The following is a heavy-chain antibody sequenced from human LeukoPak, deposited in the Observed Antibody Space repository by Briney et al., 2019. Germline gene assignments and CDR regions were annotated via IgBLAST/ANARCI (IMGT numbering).Heavy chain of an antibody. J-gene: IGHJ4*02. V-gene: IGHV3-30*02. CDR1: GFTFSSYG. CDR2: IRYDGSNK. CDR3: TRGGTTLDY. Sequence: PGGSLRLSCAASGFTFSSYGMHWVRQAPGKGLEWVLFIRYDGSNKYYADSVKGQFTISRDNTKTTLYLQMNSLRAEDTAVYYCTRGGTTLDYWGQGTLVTVSS. D-gene: IGHD1-7*01.